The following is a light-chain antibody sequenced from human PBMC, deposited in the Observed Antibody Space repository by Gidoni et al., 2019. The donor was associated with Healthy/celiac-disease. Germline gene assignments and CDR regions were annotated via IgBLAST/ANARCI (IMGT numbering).Light chain of an antibody. CDR2: AAS. V-gene: IGKV1-39*01. CDR3: QQSYSTLIT. CDR1: QSISSY. J-gene: IGKJ5*01. Sequence: DIQMTQSPSSLSASVGDRVTITCRASQSISSYLNWYQQKPGKAPKLLIYAASSLQSGVPSRFSGSGSGTDFTLNISSLQPEDFATYDCQQSYSTLITFGQGTRLEIK.